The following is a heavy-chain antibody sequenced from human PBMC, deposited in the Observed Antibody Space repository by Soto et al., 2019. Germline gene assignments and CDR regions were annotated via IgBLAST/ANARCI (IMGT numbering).Heavy chain of an antibody. CDR2: IWYDGSNT. CDR3: ARGPGFSSGYEFDY. CDR1: GFTFSNYG. J-gene: IGHJ4*02. V-gene: IGHV3-33*07. D-gene: IGHD5-18*01. Sequence: GGSLRLSCVTSGFTFSNYGMYWVRQAPRKGLEWVGVIWYDGSNTHYIDSVKRRFTISRDDSRNTVYLQMNSLTAEDTAVYYCARGPGFSSGYEFDYWGQGTLVTVSS.